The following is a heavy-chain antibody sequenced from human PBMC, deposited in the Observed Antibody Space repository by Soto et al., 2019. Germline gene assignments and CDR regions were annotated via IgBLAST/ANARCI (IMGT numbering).Heavy chain of an antibody. CDR2: ISSNGGST. CDR3: VKDSYLSLTGTTIWFDP. V-gene: IGHV3-64D*08. J-gene: IGHJ5*02. CDR1: GFTFSSYA. Sequence: GGSLRLSCSASGFTFSSYAMHWVRQAPGKGLEYVSAISSNGGSTYYADSVKGRFTISRDNSKNTLYLQMSSLRAEDTAVYYCVKDSYLSLTGTTIWFDPWGQGTLVTVSS. D-gene: IGHD1-7*01.